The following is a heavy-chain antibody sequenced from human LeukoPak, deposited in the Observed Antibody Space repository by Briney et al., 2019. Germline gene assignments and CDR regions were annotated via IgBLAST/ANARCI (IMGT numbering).Heavy chain of an antibody. D-gene: IGHD1-1*01. CDR2: IIPIFGTA. J-gene: IGHJ5*02. Sequence: VASVKVSCKASGGTFSSYAISWVRQAPGQGLEWMGGIIPIFGTANYAQKFQGRVTITADESTSTAYMELSSLRSEDTAVYYCARFSRSQLEHWFDPWGQGTLVTVSS. CDR1: GGTFSSYA. V-gene: IGHV1-69*01. CDR3: ARFSRSQLEHWFDP.